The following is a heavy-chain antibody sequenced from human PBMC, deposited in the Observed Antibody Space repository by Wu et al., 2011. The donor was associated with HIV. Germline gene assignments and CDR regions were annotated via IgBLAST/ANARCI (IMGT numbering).Heavy chain of an antibody. D-gene: IGHD1-1*01. CDR2: ISAYNGDT. J-gene: IGHJ5*02. Sequence: QVQLVQSGAEVKKPGASVKVSCKAPAYTFINYDFIWVRQAPGQGLEWMGWISAYNGDTNYAQKLQGRVSMTTDTSTNTAYMELRSLRSDDTAVYYCARVDLQRENWNDMFGPFDPVGPGNPGHRLL. CDR1: AYTFINYD. CDR3: ARVDLQRENWNDMFGPFDP. V-gene: IGHV1-18*01.